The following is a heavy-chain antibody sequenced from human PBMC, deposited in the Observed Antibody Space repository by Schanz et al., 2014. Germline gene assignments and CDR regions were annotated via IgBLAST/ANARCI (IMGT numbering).Heavy chain of an antibody. CDR2: IIPILGIA. D-gene: IGHD4-17*01. CDR1: GGTFSSYA. CDR3: ARGYGDSPTDF. Sequence: QVQLVQSGAEVKKPGSSMKVSCKASGGTFSSYAISWVRQAPGQGLEWMGRIIPILGIANYARKFQGRVTITADRSTSTAYMELSSLRSEDTAVYYCARGYGDSPTDFWGQGTLVTVSS. J-gene: IGHJ4*02. V-gene: IGHV1-69*04.